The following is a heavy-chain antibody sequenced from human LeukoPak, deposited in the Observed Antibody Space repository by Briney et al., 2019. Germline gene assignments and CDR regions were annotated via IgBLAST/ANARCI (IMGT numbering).Heavy chain of an antibody. CDR3: AHTLPGGINFSFDY. CDR1: GDTFSSSA. Sequence: ASVKVSCKVFGDTFSSSAISWVRQAPGQGLECMGGIIPSLGTANYARKFRGRVTITADESTSTAYMGLSSLTSDDTAVYYCAHTLPGGINFSFDYWGQGTLVTVSS. V-gene: IGHV1-69*01. CDR2: IIPSLGTA. D-gene: IGHD1-26*01. J-gene: IGHJ4*02.